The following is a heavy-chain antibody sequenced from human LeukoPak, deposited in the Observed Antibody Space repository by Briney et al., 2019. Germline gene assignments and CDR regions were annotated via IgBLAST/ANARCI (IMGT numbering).Heavy chain of an antibody. Sequence: GGSLRLSCAASGFTFSSYGMNWVRQAPGKGLEWVASIRSDGSDKKYADSVKGQFTISRDNSKSTLNLQMNSLRPEDTAVYYCAKDGPRIVGATRPAGFDPWGQGTLVTVSS. D-gene: IGHD1-26*01. CDR3: AKDGPRIVGATRPAGFDP. CDR2: IRSDGSDK. J-gene: IGHJ5*02. CDR1: GFTFSSYG. V-gene: IGHV3-30*02.